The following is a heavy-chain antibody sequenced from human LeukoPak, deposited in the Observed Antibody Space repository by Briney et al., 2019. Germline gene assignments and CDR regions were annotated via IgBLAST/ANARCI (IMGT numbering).Heavy chain of an antibody. D-gene: IGHD2-2*01. V-gene: IGHV1-8*01. CDR1: RDSLSVDN. Sequence: ASVRVSSKPSRDSLSVDNVTWGTQAPGQRRENRGWMNPNSGNTGCAQKFRGRITMTSDASITSAYIELSSLTSEDTAVYYCARAVSNQLLSEYWGQGTPITASS. CDR2: MNPNSGNT. CDR3: ARAVSNQLLSEY. J-gene: IGHJ4*02.